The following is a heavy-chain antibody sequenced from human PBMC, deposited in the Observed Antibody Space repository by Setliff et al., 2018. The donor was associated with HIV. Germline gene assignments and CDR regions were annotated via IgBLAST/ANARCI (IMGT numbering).Heavy chain of an antibody. CDR3: ARDYLYYNLYNGSPVYGMDV. V-gene: IGHV3-21*01. Sequence: GGSLRLSCATSGFMFTNYWMSWVRQAPGRGLEWVSSISIGSGGAIDYADSVQGRFTISRDNSKNSLYLQMNSLRVEDTAVYYCARDYLYYNLYNGSPVYGMDVWGQGTTVTVSS. CDR1: GFMFTNYW. J-gene: IGHJ6*02. CDR2: ISIGSGGAI. D-gene: IGHD3-3*01.